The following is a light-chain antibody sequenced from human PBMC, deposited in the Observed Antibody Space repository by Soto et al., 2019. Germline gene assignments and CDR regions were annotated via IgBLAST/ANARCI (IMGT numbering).Light chain of an antibody. CDR2: KAS. CDR3: QQGYSTPRT. CDR1: ESISSW. Sequence: DIQMTQSPPTLSASAGDRVTVTCRASESISSWLAWYQQKPGKAPKLLMYKASSLESGVPSRFSGSGSGTDFALTISSLQPEDFATYYCQQGYSTPRTFGQGTRLEIK. V-gene: IGKV1-5*03. J-gene: IGKJ5*01.